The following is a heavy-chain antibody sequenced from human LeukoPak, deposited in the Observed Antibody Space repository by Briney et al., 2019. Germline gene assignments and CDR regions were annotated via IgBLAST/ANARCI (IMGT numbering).Heavy chain of an antibody. D-gene: IGHD3-22*01. CDR2: IKSKTDGGTT. Sequence: GGSLRLSCVASGFTFPNAWMSWVRQAPGKGLEWVGHIKSKTDGGTTDYPAPVKGRFIISRDDSKDTLYLQMNSLKTDDTAVYYCAKYDTSVNFDYWGQGTLVTV. J-gene: IGHJ4*02. V-gene: IGHV3-15*01. CDR1: GFTFPNAW. CDR3: AKYDTSVNFDY.